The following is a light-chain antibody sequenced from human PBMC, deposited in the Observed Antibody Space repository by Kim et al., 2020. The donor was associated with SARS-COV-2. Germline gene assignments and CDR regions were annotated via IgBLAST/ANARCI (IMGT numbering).Light chain of an antibody. CDR3: QSYRV. CDR1: SGSIASNY. V-gene: IGLV6-57*03. CDR2: EDN. J-gene: IGLJ3*02. Sequence: EAPGKTVTISCTRTSGSIASNYVQWYQQRPGSAPTTVIYEDNQRPSGVPDRFSGSIDSSSNSASLTISGLKTEDEADYYCQSYRVFGGGTKLTVL.